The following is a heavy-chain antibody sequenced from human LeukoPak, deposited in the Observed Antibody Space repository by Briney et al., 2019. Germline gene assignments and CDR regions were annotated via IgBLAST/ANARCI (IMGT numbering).Heavy chain of an antibody. CDR1: GFTFSSYS. CDR2: ISSSGSTI. D-gene: IGHD3-10*01. CDR3: ARDMWFGESYDY. Sequence: PGGSLRLSCAASGFTFSSYSMNWVRQAPGKGLEWVSYISSSGSTIYYADSVKGRFTISRDNAKNSLYLQMNSLRAEDTAVYYCARDMWFGESYDYWGQGTLVTVSS. J-gene: IGHJ4*02. V-gene: IGHV3-48*04.